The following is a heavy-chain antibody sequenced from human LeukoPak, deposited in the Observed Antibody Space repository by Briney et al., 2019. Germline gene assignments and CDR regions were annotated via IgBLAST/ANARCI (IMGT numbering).Heavy chain of an antibody. V-gene: IGHV1-69*13. CDR1: GYTFTSYG. J-gene: IGHJ4*02. CDR3: ARDQGYYYDSSGYQSAFDY. Sequence: SVKVSCKASGYTFTSYGISWVRQAPGQGLEWMGGIIPIFGTANYAQKFQGRVTITADESTSTAYMELSSLRSEDTAVYYCARDQGYYYDSSGYQSAFDYWGQGTLVTVSS. CDR2: IIPIFGTA. D-gene: IGHD3-22*01.